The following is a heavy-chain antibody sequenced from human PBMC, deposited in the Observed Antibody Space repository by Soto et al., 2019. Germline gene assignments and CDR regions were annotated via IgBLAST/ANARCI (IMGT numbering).Heavy chain of an antibody. Sequence: QVHLVESGGGVVQPGTSLRLSCVGSGFTFSSYDMHWVRQAPGKGLEWVAVISYNGNNKYYGESVEGRFTISRDNSKNTLHLELNSLSAEDTAVYSCAEEYGDYSPPYFDYWGQGTLVTVSS. J-gene: IGHJ4*02. CDR3: AEEYGDYSPPYFDY. D-gene: IGHD4-17*01. CDR1: GFTFSSYD. CDR2: ISYNGNNK. V-gene: IGHV3-30*18.